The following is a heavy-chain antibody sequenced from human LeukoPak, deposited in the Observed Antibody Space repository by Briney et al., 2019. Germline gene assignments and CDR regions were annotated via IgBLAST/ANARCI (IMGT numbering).Heavy chain of an antibody. J-gene: IGHJ4*02. CDR2: ISSSSSYI. D-gene: IGHD3-22*01. Sequence: PGGSLRLSCAASELTFSSYSMNWVRQAPGKGLEWVSSISSSSSYIYYADSVKGRFTISRDNAKNSLYLQMNSLRAEDTAVYYCARDKDSSVYFDYWGQGTLVTVSA. CDR3: ARDKDSSVYFDY. CDR1: ELTFSSYS. V-gene: IGHV3-21*01.